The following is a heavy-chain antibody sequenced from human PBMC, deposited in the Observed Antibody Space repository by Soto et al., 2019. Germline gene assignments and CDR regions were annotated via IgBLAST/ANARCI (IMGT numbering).Heavy chain of an antibody. V-gene: IGHV4-59*01. CDR2: IYYSGST. CDR3: ARAVGFYFDY. J-gene: IGHJ4*02. Sequence: QVQLQESGPGLVKPSETLSLTCTVSGGSISSYYWSWIRQPPGKGLELIGYIYYSGSTNYNPSLQDRSTISGDTAKNPFPLKPRSGTGADPGVYLWARAVGFYFDYWGQGTLVTVSS. CDR1: GGSISSYY. D-gene: IGHD1-26*01.